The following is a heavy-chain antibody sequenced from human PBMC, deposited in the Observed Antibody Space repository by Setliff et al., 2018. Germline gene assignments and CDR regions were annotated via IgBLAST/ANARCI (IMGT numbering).Heavy chain of an antibody. D-gene: IGHD7-27*01. CDR1: SGSFSGYY. CDR2: IYTSWSS. Sequence: SETLSLTCAVYSGSFSGYYWSWIRQPAGKGPEWIGHIYTSWSSNYNPSLKSRVTMSVDTSKNQFSLHLKSVTAADAAVYYCARAWGRRDYSYMDVWGRGTTVTVS. CDR3: ARAWGRRDYSYMDV. V-gene: IGHV4-59*10. J-gene: IGHJ6*03.